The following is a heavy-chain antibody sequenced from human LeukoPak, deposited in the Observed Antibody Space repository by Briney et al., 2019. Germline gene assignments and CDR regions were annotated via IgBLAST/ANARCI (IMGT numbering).Heavy chain of an antibody. V-gene: IGHV1-69*04. CDR1: GGTFSSYA. D-gene: IGHD1-1*01. CDR2: IIPILGIA. J-gene: IGHJ4*02. Sequence: ASVKVSCKASGGTFSSYAISWVRQAPGQGLEWMGRIIPILGIANYAQKFQGRVTITADKSTSTAYMELSSLRSDDTAVYYCARDRTTGTTDFDYWGQGTLVTVSS. CDR3: ARDRTTGTTDFDY.